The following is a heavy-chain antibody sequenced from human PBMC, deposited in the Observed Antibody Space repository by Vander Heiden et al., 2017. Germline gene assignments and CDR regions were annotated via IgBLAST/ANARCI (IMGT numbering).Heavy chain of an antibody. D-gene: IGHD3-10*02. J-gene: IGHJ3*02. CDR1: GFTFASYG. CDR2: IAGRSAYM. V-gene: IGHV3-21*02. Sequence: QLLESGGGLVKPGGSLRLSCAASGFTFASYGMNWVRQAQGKGLEWVSSIAGRSAYMYYADSVKGRFTVSRDNDKNSLYLQMNSLTAEDTAVYYCAREAVGPMSLGGAFDIWGQGTVVTVSS. CDR3: AREAVGPMSLGGAFDI.